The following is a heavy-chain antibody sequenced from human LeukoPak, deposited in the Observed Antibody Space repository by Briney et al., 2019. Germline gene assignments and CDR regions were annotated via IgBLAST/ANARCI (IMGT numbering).Heavy chain of an antibody. Sequence: ASVKVSCKASGYSFSYNYVHWVRQAPGQGLEYMGWINPKSGDTNFSQRFKGRVTMTSDTSIRTAYMEMKKLRSDDTAVYFCARGKDDSTGHYDAFDIWGHGTMVTVSS. CDR1: GYSFSYNY. V-gene: IGHV1-2*02. CDR3: ARGKDDSTGHYDAFDI. D-gene: IGHD3-22*01. CDR2: INPKSGDT. J-gene: IGHJ3*02.